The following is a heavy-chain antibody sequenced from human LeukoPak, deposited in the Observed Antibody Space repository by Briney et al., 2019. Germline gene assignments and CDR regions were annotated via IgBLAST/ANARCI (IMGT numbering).Heavy chain of an antibody. J-gene: IGHJ4*02. CDR1: GYTFTSYY. CDR3: AREGGGSGSYSPFDY. CDR2: INPSGGST. Sequence: ASVKVSCKASGYTFTSYYMHWVRQAPGQGLEWMGIINPSGGSTSYAQKFQGRVTMTRDKSTSTVYMELSSLRSEDTAVYYCAREGGGSGSYSPFDYWGQGTLVTVSS. V-gene: IGHV1-46*01. D-gene: IGHD3-10*01.